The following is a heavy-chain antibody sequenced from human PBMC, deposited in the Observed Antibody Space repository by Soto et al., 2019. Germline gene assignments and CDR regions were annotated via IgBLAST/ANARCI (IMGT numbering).Heavy chain of an antibody. CDR2: IYWDDDK. CDR1: GFSLTTSGVG. D-gene: IGHD1-1*01. Sequence: GSGPTLVNPTQTLTLTCTFSGFSLTTSGVGVGWIRQPPGKALEWLALIYWDDDKRYSPSLKSRLTILMDTSKNHVVLIMTNMDPADTATYYCVHIGNWYYFDNWGQGTLVTVSS. J-gene: IGHJ4*02. CDR3: VHIGNWYYFDN. V-gene: IGHV2-5*02.